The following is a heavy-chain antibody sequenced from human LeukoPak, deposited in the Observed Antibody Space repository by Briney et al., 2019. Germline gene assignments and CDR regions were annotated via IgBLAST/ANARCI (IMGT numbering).Heavy chain of an antibody. Sequence: SETLSLTCTVSGGSISINNYYWGWIRQPPGKGLEWIVSIYYSGSTYYNPSLKSRVTISVDTSENQFSLKLRSVTAADTTVYYCARHSFPDYYDSSGYPNWFDPWGQGTLATVSS. J-gene: IGHJ5*02. D-gene: IGHD3-22*01. CDR1: GGSISINNYY. CDR3: ARHSFPDYYDSSGYPNWFDP. CDR2: IYYSGST. V-gene: IGHV4-39*01.